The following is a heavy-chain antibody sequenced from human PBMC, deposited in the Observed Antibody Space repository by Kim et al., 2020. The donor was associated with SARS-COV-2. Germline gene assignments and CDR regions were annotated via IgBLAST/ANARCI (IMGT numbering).Heavy chain of an antibody. Sequence: GGSLRLSCAAFGFTFSTYPMHWVRQAPGKGLEYVSAIINNGDNTYYADSVKGRFTISRDNSKSTLYLQMGSLRTEDMAVYYCARVISLAGSRGWFDPWGQGTLVTVSS. V-gene: IGHV3-64*02. CDR1: GFTFSTYP. D-gene: IGHD6-19*01. CDR3: ARVISLAGSRGWFDP. CDR2: IINNGDNT. J-gene: IGHJ5*02.